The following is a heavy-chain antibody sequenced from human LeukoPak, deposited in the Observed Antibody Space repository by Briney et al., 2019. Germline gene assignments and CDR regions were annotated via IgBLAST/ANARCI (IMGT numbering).Heavy chain of an antibody. V-gene: IGHV1-2*02. CDR1: GYTFSEYY. J-gene: IGHJ4*02. CDR2: IDPSTGGT. D-gene: IGHD3-16*01. Sequence: ASVKVSCKTSGYTFSEYYIYWVRQAPGQGLEWMGWIDPSTGGTNYAQNFQGRVTMTRDTSISTAYMELSRLRSDDTAVYYCARVGYDYVWGSLDYWGQGTLVTVSS. CDR3: ARVGYDYVWGSLDY.